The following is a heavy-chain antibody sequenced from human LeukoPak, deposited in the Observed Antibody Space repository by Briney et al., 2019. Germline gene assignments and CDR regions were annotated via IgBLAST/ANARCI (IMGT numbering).Heavy chain of an antibody. V-gene: IGHV1-18*01. Sequence: ASVKVSCKASGYTFTTYGISWVRQAPGQGLEWMRWISAYNGNTKYAQNLWDRVTMTTDTSTGTAYMELRGLRSDDTAMYYCAREASTSWPNWFDPWGQGTLVTVSS. CDR1: GYTFTTYG. J-gene: IGHJ5*02. D-gene: IGHD6-13*01. CDR3: AREASTSWPNWFDP. CDR2: ISAYNGNT.